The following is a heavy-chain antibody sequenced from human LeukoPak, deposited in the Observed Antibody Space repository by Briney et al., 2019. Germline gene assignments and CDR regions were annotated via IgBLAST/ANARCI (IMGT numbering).Heavy chain of an antibody. Sequence: GGSLRLSCAASEFTLSDYWMSWVRQAPGKGPEWVANIKEDGSEKQYVDSVKGRFTVSRDYAKNSLFLQMNSLRLEDTAVYYCATYKNWVAGDVWGQGTTVSVSS. CDR2: IKEDGSEK. D-gene: IGHD7-27*01. V-gene: IGHV3-7*01. CDR1: EFTLSDYW. CDR3: ATYKNWVAGDV. J-gene: IGHJ6*02.